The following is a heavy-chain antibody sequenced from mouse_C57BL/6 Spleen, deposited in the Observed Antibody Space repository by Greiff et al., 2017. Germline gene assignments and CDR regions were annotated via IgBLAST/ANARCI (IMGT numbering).Heavy chain of an antibody. CDR1: GYTFTSYW. CDR2: IDPSDSET. Sequence: QVQLQQPGAELVRPGSSVKLSCKASGYTFTSYWMHWVKQRPIHGLEWIGNIDPSDSETHYNQKFKDKATLTVDKSSSTAYMQLSSLTSEDSAVFYGARGRYGSSYDYAMDYWGQGTSVTVSS. D-gene: IGHD1-1*01. CDR3: ARGRYGSSYDYAMDY. J-gene: IGHJ4*01. V-gene: IGHV1-52*01.